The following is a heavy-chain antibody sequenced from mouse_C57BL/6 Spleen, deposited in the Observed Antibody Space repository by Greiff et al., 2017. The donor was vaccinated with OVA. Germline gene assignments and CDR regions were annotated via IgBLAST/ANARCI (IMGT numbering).Heavy chain of an antibody. Sequence: QVHVKQPGAELVMPGASVKLSCKASGYTFTSYWMHWVKQRPGQGLERIGEIDPSDSYTNYNQKFKGKSTLTVDKSSSTAYMQLSSLTSEDSAVYYCALTTVVAPYFDYWGQGTTLTVSS. D-gene: IGHD1-1*01. V-gene: IGHV1-69*01. CDR3: ALTTVVAPYFDY. J-gene: IGHJ2*01. CDR2: IDPSDSYT. CDR1: GYTFTSYW.